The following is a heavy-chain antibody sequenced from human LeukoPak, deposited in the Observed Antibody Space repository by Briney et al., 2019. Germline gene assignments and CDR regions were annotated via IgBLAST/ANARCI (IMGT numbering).Heavy chain of an antibody. V-gene: IGHV4-34*01. J-gene: IGHJ5*02. CDR2: INHSGST. CDR1: GGSFSGYY. D-gene: IGHD3-22*01. Sequence: SETLSLTCAVYGGSFSGYYWSWIRQPPGKGLEWIGEINHSGSTNYNPSLKSRVTISVDTSKNQFSLKLSSVTAADTAVYYCARDDLYYDSSGYTNWFDPWGQGTLVTVSS. CDR3: ARDDLYYDSSGYTNWFDP.